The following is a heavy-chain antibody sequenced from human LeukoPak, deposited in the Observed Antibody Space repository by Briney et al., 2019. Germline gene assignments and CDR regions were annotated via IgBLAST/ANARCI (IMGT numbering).Heavy chain of an antibody. CDR3: AHSKRHFSSPSLDY. J-gene: IGHJ4*02. D-gene: IGHD2-2*01. CDR1: GFSLTTSGVG. V-gene: IGHV2-5*02. CDR2: IYWDDDK. Sequence: SGPTLVKPTQTLTLTCTFSGFSLTTSGVGVGWIRQPPGKALEWLALIYWDDDKRYSPSLKTRLTIIKDTSKNQVVLTVTNMDPVDTATYYCAHSKRHFSSPSLDYWGQGTLVTVSS.